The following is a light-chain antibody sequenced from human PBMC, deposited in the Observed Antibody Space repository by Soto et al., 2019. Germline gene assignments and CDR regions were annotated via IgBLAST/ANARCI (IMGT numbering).Light chain of an antibody. J-gene: IGKJ1*01. Sequence: DVVMTQSPLSLPVTLGQPASISCRSSQSLLRSNGKTSLNWFQQRPGLSPRLLIYKVSNRDSGVPDRFSSSGADADFTLKISRGEAEDVGISYCMQGSHWPPWTFGQGTKVEIK. CDR2: KVS. CDR1: QSLLRSNGKTS. V-gene: IGKV2-30*02. CDR3: MQGSHWPPWT.